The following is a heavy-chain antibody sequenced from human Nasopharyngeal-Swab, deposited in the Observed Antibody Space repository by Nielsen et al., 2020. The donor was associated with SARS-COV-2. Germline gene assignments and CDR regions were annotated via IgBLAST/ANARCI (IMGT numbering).Heavy chain of an antibody. Sequence: ASVKVSCKASGYTFTRHGISWVRQAPGQGLEWMGWISAYNGNTHHAQKLQGRVTMTTDTSTSTAYMELRSLRSDDTAVYYCARDQVAAAAYGTFDYWGQGSLVTVSS. D-gene: IGHD6-13*01. CDR2: ISAYNGNT. CDR1: GYTFTRHG. CDR3: ARDQVAAAAYGTFDY. V-gene: IGHV1-18*01. J-gene: IGHJ4*02.